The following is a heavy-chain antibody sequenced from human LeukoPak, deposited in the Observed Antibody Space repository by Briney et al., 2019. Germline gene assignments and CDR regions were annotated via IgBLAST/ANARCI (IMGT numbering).Heavy chain of an antibody. J-gene: IGHJ5*02. CDR2: VYYSGSA. CDR1: GRSISTYS. CDR3: ARLASMTGKDNWFDP. V-gene: IGHV4-59*08. D-gene: IGHD3-9*01. Sequence: SETLSLTCTVSGRSISTYSWSWIWQPPGKGLESIGFVYYSGSAYYNPSLKSRVTISVDTSKSQFSLRLSSVTAADTAVYYCARLASMTGKDNWFDPWGLGTLVTVSS.